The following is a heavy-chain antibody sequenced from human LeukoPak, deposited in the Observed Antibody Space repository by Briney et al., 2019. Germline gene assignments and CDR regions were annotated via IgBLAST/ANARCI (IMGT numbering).Heavy chain of an antibody. D-gene: IGHD2-15*01. CDR2: MSGDATST. CDR3: ASLPPDVVVVVAAPPYDY. J-gene: IGHJ4*02. Sequence: GGSLRLSCAASGFTFSSFAMNWVRQAPGKGLEWVSTMSGDATSTYYADFVKGRFTISRDNSKNTLYLQMNSLRAGDTAVYYCASLPPDVVVVVAAPPYDYWGQGTLVTVSS. V-gene: IGHV3-23*01. CDR1: GFTFSSFA.